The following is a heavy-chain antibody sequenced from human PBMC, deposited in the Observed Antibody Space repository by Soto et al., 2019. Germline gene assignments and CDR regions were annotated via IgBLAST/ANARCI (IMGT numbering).Heavy chain of an antibody. CDR3: AISYTGYDSSGLDY. Sequence: GGSLRLSCAASGFTFSSYGMHWVRQAPGKGLEWVAVISYDGSNKYYADSVKGRFTISRDNSKNTLYLQMNSLRAEDTAVYYCAISYTGYDSSGLDYWGQGTLVTVSS. D-gene: IGHD3-22*01. CDR1: GFTFSSYG. V-gene: IGHV3-30*03. J-gene: IGHJ4*02. CDR2: ISYDGSNK.